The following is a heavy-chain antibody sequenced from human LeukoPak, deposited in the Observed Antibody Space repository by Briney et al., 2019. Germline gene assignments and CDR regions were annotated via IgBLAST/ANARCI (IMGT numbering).Heavy chain of an antibody. CDR2: MYYSGST. J-gene: IGHJ6*02. V-gene: IGHV4-59*08. D-gene: IGHD6-13*01. Sequence: SETLSLICTVSGGSISSYYWSWIRQPPGRGLEWIAYMYYSGSTNYNPSLQSRVTISGDTSKNQFSLKLTSVTAADTAVYYCARSTKTAAAGGDYNYSYYGMDVWGQGTRSPSP. CDR3: ARSTKTAAAGGDYNYSYYGMDV. CDR1: GGSISSYY.